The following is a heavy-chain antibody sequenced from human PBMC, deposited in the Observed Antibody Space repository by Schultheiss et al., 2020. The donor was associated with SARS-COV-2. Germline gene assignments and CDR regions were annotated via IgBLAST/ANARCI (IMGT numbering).Heavy chain of an antibody. CDR1: GYTFTSYA. D-gene: IGHD3-9*01. Sequence: ASVKVSCKASGYTFTSYAMHWVRQAPGQRLEWMGWSNAGNGNTKYSQEFQGRVTITRDTSASTAYMELSSLRSEDMAVYYCASANYDILTGYYYYGMDVWGQGTTVTVS. V-gene: IGHV1-3*02. CDR2: SNAGNGNT. CDR3: ASANYDILTGYYYYGMDV. J-gene: IGHJ6*02.